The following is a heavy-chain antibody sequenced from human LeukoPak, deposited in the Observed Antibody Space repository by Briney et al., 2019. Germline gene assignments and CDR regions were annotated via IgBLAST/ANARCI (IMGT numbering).Heavy chain of an antibody. CDR3: ARADGYKLRGYNWFDP. J-gene: IGHJ5*02. Sequence: SQTLSLTCTVSGGSISSGGYYWSWIRRHPGKGLEWIGYIYYSGSTYYNPSLKSRVTISVDTSKNQFSLKLSSVTAADTAVYYCARADGYKLRGYNWFDPWGQGTLVTVSS. V-gene: IGHV4-31*03. D-gene: IGHD5-24*01. CDR2: IYYSGST. CDR1: GGSISSGGYY.